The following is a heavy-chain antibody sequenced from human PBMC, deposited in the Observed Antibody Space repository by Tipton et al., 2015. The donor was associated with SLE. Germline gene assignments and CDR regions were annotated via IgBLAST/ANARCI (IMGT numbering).Heavy chain of an antibody. CDR1: GGTLDSYA. CDR3: ARDLSSSWFPNGAPFDF. Sequence: QVQLVQSGAEVKTPGSSVKVSCKASGGTLDSYAISWVRQAPGLGLEWMGGFIPISGTTVYAQKFQGRVTITADESTSTVYMTLSSLRSEDTAVYYCARDLSSSWFPNGAPFDFWGQGTLVTVSS. CDR2: FIPISGTT. J-gene: IGHJ4*02. D-gene: IGHD6-13*01. V-gene: IGHV1-69*01.